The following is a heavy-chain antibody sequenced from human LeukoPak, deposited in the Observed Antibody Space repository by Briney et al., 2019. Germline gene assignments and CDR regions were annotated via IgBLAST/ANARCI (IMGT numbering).Heavy chain of an antibody. CDR3: ASRPEHSNDWYVGIDY. CDR1: GFTFSNHA. J-gene: IGHJ4*02. Sequence: TGGSLSLFCAASGFTFSNHAMIGVPEAPGKAPEGVSTTSGSGGRLYYAHSVSGRLTICSDNSQNMLELQMNNLRADDRALYYCASRPEHSNDWYVGIDYWGQGTLVTVSS. D-gene: IGHD6-13*01. V-gene: IGHV3-23*01. CDR2: TSGSGGRL.